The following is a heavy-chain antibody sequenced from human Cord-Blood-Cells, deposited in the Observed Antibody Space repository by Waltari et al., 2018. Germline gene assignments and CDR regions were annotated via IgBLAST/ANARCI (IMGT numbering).Heavy chain of an antibody. V-gene: IGHV3-48*02. Sequence: EVQLVESGGGLVQPGGSLRLSWGASGLPFSGSSMNWVRQAPGKGLEWVSYISSSSSTIYYADSVKGRFTISRDNAKNSLYLQMNSLRDEDTAVYYCARGRGSDPWGQGTLVTVSS. CDR1: GLPFSGSS. CDR2: ISSSSSTI. D-gene: IGHD1-26*01. CDR3: ARGRGSDP. J-gene: IGHJ5*02.